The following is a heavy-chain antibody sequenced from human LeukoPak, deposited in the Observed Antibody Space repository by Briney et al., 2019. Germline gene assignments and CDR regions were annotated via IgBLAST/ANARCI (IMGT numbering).Heavy chain of an antibody. CDR2: IYYSGST. Sequence: RTSETLSLTCTVSGGSISSSSYYWGWIRQPPGKGLEWIGRIYYSGSTYYNPSLKSRVTISVDTSKNQFSLKLSSVPAADTAVYYCARVLGPAEAYHWNYVWWFDPWGQGTLVTVSS. CDR1: GGSISSSSYY. J-gene: IGHJ5*02. D-gene: IGHD1-7*01. CDR3: ARVLGPAEAYHWNYVWWFDP. V-gene: IGHV4-39*07.